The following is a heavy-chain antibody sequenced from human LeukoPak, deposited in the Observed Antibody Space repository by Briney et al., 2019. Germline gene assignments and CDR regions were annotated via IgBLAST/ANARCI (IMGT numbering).Heavy chain of an antibody. CDR3: ARATTWSGFDY. D-gene: IGHD4-17*01. V-gene: IGHV4-59*01. Sequence: SETLSLTCTVSGGSTSSYYWSWLRQPPGKGLEWIGYIYYSGSTNYNPSLKSRVTISVDTSKNQFSLKLSSVTAADTAVYYCARATTWSGFDYWGQGTLVTVSS. CDR1: GGSTSSYY. CDR2: IYYSGST. J-gene: IGHJ4*02.